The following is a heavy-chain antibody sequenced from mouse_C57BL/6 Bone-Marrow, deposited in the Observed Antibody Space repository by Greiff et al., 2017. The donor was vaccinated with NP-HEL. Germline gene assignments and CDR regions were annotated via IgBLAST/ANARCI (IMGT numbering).Heavy chain of an antibody. CDR2: ISSGGSYT. CDR3: ARRMMVTTSYYYAMDY. V-gene: IGHV5-6*02. CDR1: GFTFSSYG. D-gene: IGHD2-3*01. Sequence: DVMLVESGGDLVKPGGSLKLSCAASGFTFSSYGMSWVRQTPDKRLEWVATISSGGSYTYYPDSVKGRFTISRDNAKNTLYLQMSSLKSEDTAMYYCARRMMVTTSYYYAMDYWGQGTSVTVSS. J-gene: IGHJ4*01.